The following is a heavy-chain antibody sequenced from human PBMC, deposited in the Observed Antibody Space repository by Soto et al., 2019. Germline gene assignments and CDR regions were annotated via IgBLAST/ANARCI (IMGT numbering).Heavy chain of an antibody. CDR3: ARAWGWLQLGWFDP. Sequence: LSLTCTVSGASVSSGSYYWSWIRQPPGKGLEWIGFVYYSGSTNYNPSLKSRVTISLDTAKNQFSLKLSSVTAADTAVYYCARAWGWLQLGWFDPWGQGTLVTVSS. CDR2: VYYSGST. D-gene: IGHD5-12*01. J-gene: IGHJ5*02. V-gene: IGHV4-61*01. CDR1: GASVSSGSYY.